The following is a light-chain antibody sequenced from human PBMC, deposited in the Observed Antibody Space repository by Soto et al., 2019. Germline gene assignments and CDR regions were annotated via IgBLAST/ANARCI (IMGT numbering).Light chain of an antibody. Sequence: QSALTQPASVSGSPGQSITISCTGTSSDVGSYNLVSWYQQHPGKAPKLMIYEVTKRPSGVSNRFSGSKSGNTASLTISGLQAEDEADYYCGSYVGSSTCVFGGGTKLTVL. V-gene: IGLV2-23*02. J-gene: IGLJ3*02. CDR1: SSDVGSYNL. CDR3: GSYVGSSTCV. CDR2: EVT.